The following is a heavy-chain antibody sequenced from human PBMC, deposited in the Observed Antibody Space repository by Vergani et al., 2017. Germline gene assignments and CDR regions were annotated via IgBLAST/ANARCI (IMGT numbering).Heavy chain of an antibody. V-gene: IGHV1-46*01. D-gene: IGHD3-10*01. J-gene: IGHJ5*02. CDR1: GYTFTSYY. CDR3: GRVADFYGLGSRLLDL. CDR2: INPSGGST. Sequence: QVQLVQSGAEVKKPGASVKVSCKASGYTFTSYYMHWVRQAPGQGLEWMGIINPSGGSTSYAQKFQGRVTMTRDTSTSTVYMELSSLRSDDTAVYYCGRVADFYGLGSRLLDLWGQGILVTVSS.